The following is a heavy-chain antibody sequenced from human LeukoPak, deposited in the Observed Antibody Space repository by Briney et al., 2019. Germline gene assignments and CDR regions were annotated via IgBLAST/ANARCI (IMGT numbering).Heavy chain of an antibody. J-gene: IGHJ4*02. Sequence: PGGSLRLSCAASGFTFSSYSMNWVRQAPGKGLEWVSSISSSSSYIYYADSVKGRFTISRDNAKNSLYLQMNSLRAEDTAVYYCARDLRVVRGAGGSFWGQGTLVTVSS. D-gene: IGHD3-10*01. CDR2: ISSSSSYI. V-gene: IGHV3-21*01. CDR3: ARDLRVVRGAGGSF. CDR1: GFTFSSYS.